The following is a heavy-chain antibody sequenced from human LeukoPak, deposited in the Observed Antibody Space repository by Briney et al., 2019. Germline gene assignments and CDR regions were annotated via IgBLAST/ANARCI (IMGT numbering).Heavy chain of an antibody. V-gene: IGHV2-70*11. CDR3: ARLRSPNYYGSGSYIDF. J-gene: IGHJ4*02. D-gene: IGHD3-10*01. Sequence: SGPTLVNPTQTLTLTCTFSGFSLSTSGMSVSWIRQPPGKALEWLARIDWDDDKYYSTSLKTRLTISKDTSKNQVSLTMTNMDPVDTGTYYCARLRSPNYYGSGSYIDFWGQGTLVTVSS. CDR2: IDWDDDK. CDR1: GFSLSTSGMS.